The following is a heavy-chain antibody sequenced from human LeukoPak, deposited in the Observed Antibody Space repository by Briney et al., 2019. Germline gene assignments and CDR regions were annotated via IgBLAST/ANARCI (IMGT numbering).Heavy chain of an antibody. D-gene: IGHD3-22*01. CDR2: INPNSGGT. J-gene: IGHJ4*02. V-gene: IGHV1-2*06. CDR1: GGTFSSYA. CDR3: AREFDYYDSSGPGRDY. Sequence: VASVKVSCKASGGTFSSYAISWVRQAPGQGLEWMGRINPNSGGTNYAQKFQGRVTMTRDTSISTAYMELSRLRSDDTAVYYCAREFDYYDSSGPGRDYWGQGTLVTVSS.